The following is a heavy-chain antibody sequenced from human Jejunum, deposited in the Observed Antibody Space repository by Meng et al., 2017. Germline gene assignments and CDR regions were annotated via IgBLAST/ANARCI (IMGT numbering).Heavy chain of an antibody. J-gene: IGHJ4*02. CDR3: ARVLALIDS. Sequence: QVEHQQSGDGMLKPSGTLSLTCPVVGESFSGYDWNWLRQSPGKGLEWIGQITYTGVVDYNPSLKSRVTIFVDTPKRQFSLNLTSVTAADTAVYYCARVLALIDSWGQGTLVTVSS. V-gene: IGHV4-34*02. D-gene: IGHD3-3*02. CDR1: GESFSGYD. CDR2: ITYTGVV.